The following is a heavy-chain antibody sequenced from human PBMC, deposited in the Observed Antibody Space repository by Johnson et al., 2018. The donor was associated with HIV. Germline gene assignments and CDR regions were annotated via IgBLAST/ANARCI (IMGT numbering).Heavy chain of an antibody. Sequence: QVQLVESGGGVVQPGRSLRLSCAASGFTFSSYGMHWVRQAPGKGLEWVAVIWDDGSNEHYADSVKGRFTISRDNSKNTLYLQMSSLRAEDTAVYYCFRPYDAFDIWGQGTMVTVSS. V-gene: IGHV3-33*01. J-gene: IGHJ3*02. CDR2: IWDDGSNE. CDR3: FRPYDAFDI. CDR1: GFTFSSYG. D-gene: IGHD3-10*01.